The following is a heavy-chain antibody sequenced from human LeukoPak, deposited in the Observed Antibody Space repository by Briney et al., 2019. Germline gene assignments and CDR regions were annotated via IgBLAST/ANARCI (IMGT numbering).Heavy chain of an antibody. V-gene: IGHV1-2*02. J-gene: IGHJ6*02. Sequence: ASVKVSCKASGYTFTGHSMHWVRQAPGHGLEWMGWINPNSGGTNYAQKFQGRVTMTRDTSISTAYMELSRLRSDDTALYYCARAPHGYGMDVWGQGTTVTVSS. CDR1: GYTFTGHS. CDR2: INPNSGGT. CDR3: ARAPHGYGMDV.